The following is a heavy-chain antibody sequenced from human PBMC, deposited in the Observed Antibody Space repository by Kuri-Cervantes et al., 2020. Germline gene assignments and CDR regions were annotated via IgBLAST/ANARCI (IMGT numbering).Heavy chain of an antibody. V-gene: IGHV4-61*01. Sequence: GSLRLSCTVSGGSVSSDSYYWSWIRQPPGKGLEWIGYIYYSGSTNYNPSLKSRVTISVDTSKNQFSLKLSSVTAADTAVYYCARDSSGIAVSDWGQGTLVTVSS. CDR3: ARDSSGIAVSD. J-gene: IGHJ4*02. CDR2: IYYSGST. CDR1: GGSVSSDSYY. D-gene: IGHD6-19*01.